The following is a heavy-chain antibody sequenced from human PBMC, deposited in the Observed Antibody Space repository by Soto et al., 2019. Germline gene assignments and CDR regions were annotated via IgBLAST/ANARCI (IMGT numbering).Heavy chain of an antibody. J-gene: IGHJ4*02. CDR1: GGSIGNYY. CDR2: IYTSGTT. V-gene: IGHV4-4*07. Sequence: PSKTLSLTCTVSGGSIGNYYWTWIRQPAGKGLEWIGRIYTSGTTNYNPSLKSRVTMLIDPSRNQFSLRLSSVTAADTALYYCARQRTYSSARFDYWGQGTLVTVSS. CDR3: ARQRTYSSARFDY. D-gene: IGHD6-19*01.